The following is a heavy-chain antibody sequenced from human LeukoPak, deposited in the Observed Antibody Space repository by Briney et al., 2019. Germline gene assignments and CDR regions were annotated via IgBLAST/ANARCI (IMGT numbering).Heavy chain of an antibody. CDR2: ISRTTNYT. D-gene: IGHD3-16*01. J-gene: IGHJ4*02. Sequence: GGTLRLSCAASGFTFSSYYMNWVRQAPRKGLEWVSSISRTTNYTYYTDSVKGRFTISRDNAKNSLYLQMNSLTAEDTAVYYCTRVSYADGGYFDYWGQGTLGTVSS. CDR1: GFTFSSYY. CDR3: TRVSYADGGYFDY. V-gene: IGHV3-21*01.